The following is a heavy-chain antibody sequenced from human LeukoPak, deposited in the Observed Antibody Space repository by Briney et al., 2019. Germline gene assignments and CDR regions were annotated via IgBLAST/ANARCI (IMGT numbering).Heavy chain of an antibody. D-gene: IGHD3-22*01. J-gene: IGHJ4*02. CDR3: AIMHPYYDGSGYWVQ. CDR1: GFTFSSYA. Sequence: RGSLRLSCAASGFTFSSYAMSWVRQAPGKGLEWVSGISTSGGSSSYADSVKGRFTISRDNPRNTLYMQMNSLRAEDTALYYCAIMHPYYDGSGYWVQWGQGTLVTVSS. V-gene: IGHV3-23*01. CDR2: ISTSGGSS.